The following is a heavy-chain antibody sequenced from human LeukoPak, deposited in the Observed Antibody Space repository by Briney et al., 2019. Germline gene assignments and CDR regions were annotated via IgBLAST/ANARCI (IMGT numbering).Heavy chain of an antibody. CDR3: ASLRERSYYARGFDY. Sequence: PSETLSLTCTVSGGSIISSSYYWGWIRQPPGKGLEWIGSIYYSGSTYYNPSLKSRVTISVDTSKNQFSLKLRSVTAAGTAVYYCASLRERSYYARGFDYWGQGTLVTVSS. V-gene: IGHV4-39*01. CDR1: GGSIISSSYY. CDR2: IYYSGST. J-gene: IGHJ4*02. D-gene: IGHD1-26*01.